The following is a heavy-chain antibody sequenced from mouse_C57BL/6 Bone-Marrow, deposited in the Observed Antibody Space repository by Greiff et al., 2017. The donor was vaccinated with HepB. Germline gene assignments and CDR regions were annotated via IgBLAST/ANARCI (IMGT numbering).Heavy chain of an antibody. CDR3: ARWGYGNSFFYYAMDY. J-gene: IGHJ4*01. V-gene: IGHV14-3*01. Sequence: EVKLVESVAELVRPGASVKLSCTASGFNIKNTYMHWVKQRPEQGLEWIGRIDPANGNTKYAPKFQGKATITAATSSNTAYLQLSSLTSEDTAIYYCARWGYGNSFFYYAMDYWGQGTSVTVSS. CDR1: GFNIKNTY. CDR2: IDPANGNT. D-gene: IGHD2-1*01.